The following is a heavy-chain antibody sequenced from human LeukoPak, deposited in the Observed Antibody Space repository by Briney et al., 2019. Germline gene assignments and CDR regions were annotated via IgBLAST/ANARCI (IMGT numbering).Heavy chain of an antibody. CDR2: INPNSGGI. J-gene: IGHJ4*02. CDR1: GYTFTGYY. Sequence: PGASVKVSCKASGYTFTGYYMHWVRQAPGQGLEWMGWINPNSGGINYAQKFQGRVTMTRDTSISTAYMELSRLRSDDTAVYYCARDILARQFNPGIAAAPNYWGQGTLVTVSS. V-gene: IGHV1-2*02. CDR3: ARDILARQFNPGIAAAPNY. D-gene: IGHD6-13*01.